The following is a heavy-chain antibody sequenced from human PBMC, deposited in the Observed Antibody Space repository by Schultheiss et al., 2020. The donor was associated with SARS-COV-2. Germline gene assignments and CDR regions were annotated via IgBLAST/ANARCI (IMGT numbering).Heavy chain of an antibody. CDR2: IIPNSGGT. J-gene: IGHJ6*02. V-gene: IGHV1-8*02. D-gene: IGHD2-2*01. CDR1: GGTFSSYA. Sequence: ASVKVSCKASGGTFSSYAISWVRQAPGQGLEWMGGIIPNSGGTNYAQKLQGRVTMTRNTSISTAYMELSSLRSEDTALYYCAKDISVVVSPRTYYYYSMDVWGQGTTVTVSS. CDR3: AKDISVVVSPRTYYYYSMDV.